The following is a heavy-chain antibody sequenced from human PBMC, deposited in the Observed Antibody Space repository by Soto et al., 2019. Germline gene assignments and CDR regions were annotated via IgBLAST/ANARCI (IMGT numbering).Heavy chain of an antibody. J-gene: IGHJ4*02. CDR3: ASHYCDYVAHLDY. CDR1: GYTFTSYA. D-gene: IGHD4-17*01. Sequence: RASVKVSCKASGYTFTSYAMHWVRQAPGQRLEWMGWINAGNGNTKYSQKFQGRVTITRDTSASTAYMELSSLRSEDTAVYYCASHYCDYVAHLDYWGQGTLVTVSS. CDR2: INAGNGNT. V-gene: IGHV1-3*01.